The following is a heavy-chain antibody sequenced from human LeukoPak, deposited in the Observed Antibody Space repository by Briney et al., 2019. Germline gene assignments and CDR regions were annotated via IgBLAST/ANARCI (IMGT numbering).Heavy chain of an antibody. J-gene: IGHJ4*02. D-gene: IGHD6-25*01. V-gene: IGHV3-23*01. CDR3: APDLRGSASSLDD. CDR2: ISDST. CDR1: GFTFSSYA. Sequence: PGGSLRLSCAASGFTFSSYAMSWVRQAPGMGLEWISAISDSTYYADSVKGRFTISRDNSKNTLSLQMNSLRAEDTAVYYCAPDLRGSASSLDDWGQGTLVTVSS.